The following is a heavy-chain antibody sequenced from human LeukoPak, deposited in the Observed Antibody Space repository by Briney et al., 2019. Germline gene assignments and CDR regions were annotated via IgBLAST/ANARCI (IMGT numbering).Heavy chain of an antibody. V-gene: IGHV3-74*01. J-gene: IGHJ4*02. CDR2: INRDGSST. CDR3: TRETAEFDY. CDR1: GCSVSNYW. D-gene: IGHD2-21*02. Sequence: GGFLRLSCAASGCSVSNYWMHWVRQAPGKRLVWVARINRDGSSTNYADSVKGRFTVSRDNAKTTLYLQMNSLRAEDTAIYYCTRETAEFDYWGQGTLVTVSS.